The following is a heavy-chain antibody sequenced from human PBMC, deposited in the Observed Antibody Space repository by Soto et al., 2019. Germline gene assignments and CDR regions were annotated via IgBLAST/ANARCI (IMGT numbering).Heavy chain of an antibody. CDR1: GFTFSDYY. Sequence: LRLSCAASGFTFSDYYMSWIRQAPGKGLEWVSYISSSGSTIYYADSVKGRFTISRDNAKNSLYLQMNSLRAEDTAVYYCARLWGFGDYYYYGMDVWGQGTTVTVSS. CDR3: ARLWGFGDYYYYGMDV. J-gene: IGHJ6*02. D-gene: IGHD3-10*01. V-gene: IGHV3-11*01. CDR2: ISSSGSTI.